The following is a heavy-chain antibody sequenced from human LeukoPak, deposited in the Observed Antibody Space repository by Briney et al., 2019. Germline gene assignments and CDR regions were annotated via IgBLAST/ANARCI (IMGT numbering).Heavy chain of an antibody. D-gene: IGHD5-18*01. J-gene: IGHJ4*02. Sequence: TPSETLSLTCAVYGGSFSGYYWSWIRQPPGKGLEWIGEINHSGSTNYNPSLKSRVTISVDTSKNQFSLKLSSVTAADTAVYYCARGRPRDTAFDYWGQGTLVTVSS. V-gene: IGHV4-34*01. CDR1: GGSFSGYY. CDR3: ARGRPRDTAFDY. CDR2: INHSGST.